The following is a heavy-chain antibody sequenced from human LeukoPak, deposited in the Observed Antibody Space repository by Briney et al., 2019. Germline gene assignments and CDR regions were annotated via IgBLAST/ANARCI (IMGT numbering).Heavy chain of an antibody. CDR1: GGSISGDDYS. Sequence: SETLSLTCAVSGGSISGDDYSWSWIRRPPGKGLEWIGYIYHSGTTYYNPSLKSRVTISVDRSKNQFSLKLSSVTAADTAAYYCARGRGGYDTRGYYNSWLDPWGQGTLATVSS. CDR3: ARGRGGYDTRGYYNSWLDP. J-gene: IGHJ5*02. V-gene: IGHV4-30-2*01. CDR2: IYHSGTT. D-gene: IGHD3-22*01.